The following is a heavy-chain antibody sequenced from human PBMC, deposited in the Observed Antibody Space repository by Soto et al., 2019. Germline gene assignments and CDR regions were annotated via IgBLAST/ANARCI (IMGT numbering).Heavy chain of an antibody. D-gene: IGHD2-15*01. CDR3: AHRGYQPLLYR. Sequence: WGSLTLSCAASGLCFCRYGMHWVRQAPGKGLEWVAVISYDGSNKYYADSVKGRFTISRDNSKNTLYLQMNSLRAEDTAVYYCAHRGYQPLLYRWGQGTMVTVSS. CDR1: GLCFCRYG. J-gene: IGHJ3*01. V-gene: IGHV3-30*03. CDR2: ISYDGSNK.